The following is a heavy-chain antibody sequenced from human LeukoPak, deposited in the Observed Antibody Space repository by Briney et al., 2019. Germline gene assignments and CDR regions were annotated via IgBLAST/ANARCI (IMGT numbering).Heavy chain of an antibody. J-gene: IGHJ4*02. CDR1: GFTVSSNY. CDR2: IYSGGST. Sequence: GGSLRLSCAASGFTVSSNYMSWVRQAPGKGLEWVSVIYSGGSTYYADSVKGRFTISRDNSKNTLYLQMNSLRAEDTAVYYCASGLRWSSIDYWGRGTLVTVSS. D-gene: IGHD3-3*01. V-gene: IGHV3-53*01. CDR3: ASGLRWSSIDY.